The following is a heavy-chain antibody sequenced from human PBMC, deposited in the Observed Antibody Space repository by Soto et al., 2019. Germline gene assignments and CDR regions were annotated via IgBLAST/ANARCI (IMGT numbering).Heavy chain of an antibody. Sequence: GGSLRLSCAASGFTFDSYSIHWVRQAPGKGLEWVSGITWNSGSIAYADSVKGRFTISRDNSKNSLYLHMNSLRTEDTALYYCTKATSRVAATDDAFDIWGQGTMATVSS. J-gene: IGHJ3*02. CDR3: TKATSRVAATDDAFDI. CDR1: GFTFDSYS. CDR2: ITWNSGSI. V-gene: IGHV3-9*01. D-gene: IGHD6-25*01.